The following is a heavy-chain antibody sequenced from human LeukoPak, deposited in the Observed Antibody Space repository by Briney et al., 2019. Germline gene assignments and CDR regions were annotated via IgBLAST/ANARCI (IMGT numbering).Heavy chain of an antibody. CDR3: AKRIGGVNSFDH. CDR1: GFTFSSYA. Sequence: GGSLRLSCAGSGFTFSSYAMSWVRQAPGKGLEGVSVISGSSDTTYYADSVKGRFIISRDNSKNTLYLQMNSLRAEDTAVYYCAKRIGGVNSFDHWGQGTLVTVSS. J-gene: IGHJ4*02. V-gene: IGHV3-23*01. CDR2: ISGSSDTT. D-gene: IGHD3-16*01.